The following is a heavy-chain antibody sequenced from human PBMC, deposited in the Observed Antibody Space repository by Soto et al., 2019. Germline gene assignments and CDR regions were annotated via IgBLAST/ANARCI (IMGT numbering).Heavy chain of an antibody. CDR3: AREVNVASYYFDF. V-gene: IGHV1-69*13. J-gene: IGHJ4*02. CDR1: GGTFNNYA. CDR2: IIPIFNSA. Sequence: SVKVSCKASGGTFNNYALSWARQAPGQGLEWMGGIIPIFNSANYAQKFQGRVTITADDSTSTAYMELRSLRPDDTAVYYCAREVNVASYYFDFWGQGTPVTFSS. D-gene: IGHD5-12*01.